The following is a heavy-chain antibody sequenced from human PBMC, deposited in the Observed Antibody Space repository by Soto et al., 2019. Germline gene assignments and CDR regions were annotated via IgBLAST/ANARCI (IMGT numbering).Heavy chain of an antibody. D-gene: IGHD3-22*01. Sequence: GGSLRLSCAASGFTFSSYGMHWVRQAPGKGLEWVAVIWYDGSNKYYADSVKGRFTISRDNSKNTLYLQMNSLRAEDTAVYYCARDADYDSSGYSAFDIWGQGTMVTVSS. CDR1: GFTFSSYG. J-gene: IGHJ3*02. V-gene: IGHV3-33*01. CDR2: IWYDGSNK. CDR3: ARDADYDSSGYSAFDI.